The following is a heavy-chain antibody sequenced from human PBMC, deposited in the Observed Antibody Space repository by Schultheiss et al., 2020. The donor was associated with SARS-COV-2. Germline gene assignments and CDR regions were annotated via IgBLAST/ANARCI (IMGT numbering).Heavy chain of an antibody. J-gene: IGHJ6*02. CDR3: ARDDPPSYQWLVRGYYYYYGMDV. CDR1: GFTFSSYE. D-gene: IGHD6-19*01. Sequence: GESLKISCAASGFTFSSYEMNWVRQAPGKGLEWVSVIYSGGSTYYADSVKGRFTISRDNSKNTLYLQMNSLRAEDTAVYYCARDDPPSYQWLVRGYYYYYGMDVWGQGTTVTVSS. CDR2: IYSGGST. V-gene: IGHV3-66*01.